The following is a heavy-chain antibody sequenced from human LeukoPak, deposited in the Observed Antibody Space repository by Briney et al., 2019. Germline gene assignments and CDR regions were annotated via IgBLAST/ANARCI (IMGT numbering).Heavy chain of an antibody. V-gene: IGHV1-69*05. CDR1: GGTFSSYA. Sequence: SVKVSCKASGGTFSSYAISWVRQAPGQGLEWMGGIIPIFGTANYAQKFQGRVTITTDESTSTAYMELSSLRSEDTAVYYCARAPPGTSRRWEGYYYYYMDVWGKGTTVTVSS. J-gene: IGHJ6*03. CDR2: IIPIFGTA. CDR3: ARAPPGTSRRWEGYYYYYMDV. D-gene: IGHD2-2*01.